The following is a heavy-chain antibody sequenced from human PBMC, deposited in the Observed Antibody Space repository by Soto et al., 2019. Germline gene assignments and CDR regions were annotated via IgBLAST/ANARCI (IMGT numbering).Heavy chain of an antibody. Sequence: SETLSLTCAVYSGSFSDYSCNWIRQPPGKGLEWIGEINHSGTTNYNPSLKSRVTMSIYAPRKQFSLKLSSVTAADTAVYYCARGRRFTSGTYRAPYNSGLDVWGQGTTVTVSS. J-gene: IGHJ6*02. V-gene: IGHV4-34*01. CDR2: INHSGTT. D-gene: IGHD3-10*01. CDR1: SGSFSDYS. CDR3: ARGRRFTSGTYRAPYNSGLDV.